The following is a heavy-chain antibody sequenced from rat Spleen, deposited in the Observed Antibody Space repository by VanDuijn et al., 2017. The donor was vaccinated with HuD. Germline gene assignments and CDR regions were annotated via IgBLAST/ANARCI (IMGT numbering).Heavy chain of an antibody. CDR2: ISTSGDSS. J-gene: IGHJ4*01. CDR1: GFTFSNFD. V-gene: IGHV5S23*01. CDR3: ARLYSTYINGDVMDA. Sequence: EVQLVESDGGLVQPGRSLKLSCAASGFTFSNFDMAWVRQAPTKGLEWVASISTSGDSSYYRDSVKGRFTVSRDDAESTLYLQMYSLRSEDTATYYCARLYSTYINGDVMDAWGQGASVTVSS. D-gene: IGHD1-2*01.